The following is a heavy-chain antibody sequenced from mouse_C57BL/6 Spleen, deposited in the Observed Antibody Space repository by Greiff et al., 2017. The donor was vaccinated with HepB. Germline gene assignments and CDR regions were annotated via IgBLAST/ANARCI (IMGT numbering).Heavy chain of an antibody. J-gene: IGHJ4*01. V-gene: IGHV1-69*01. D-gene: IGHD2-5*01. Sequence: VQLQQSGAELVMPGASVKLSCKASGYTFTSYWMHWVKQRPGQGLEWIGEIDPSDSYTNYNQKFKGKSTLTVEKSSSTAYMQLSSLTSEDSAVYSCARTYYSNGAMDYWGQGTSVTVSS. CDR1: GYTFTSYW. CDR3: ARTYYSNGAMDY. CDR2: IDPSDSYT.